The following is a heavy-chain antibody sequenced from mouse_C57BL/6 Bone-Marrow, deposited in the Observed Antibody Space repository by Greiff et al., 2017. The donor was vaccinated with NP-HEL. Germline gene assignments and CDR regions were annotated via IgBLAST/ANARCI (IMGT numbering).Heavy chain of an antibody. CDR3: ARGAYYSNYGSAMDY. Sequence: EVQLQQSGPELVKPGASVKMSCTASGYTFTDYNMHWVQQRHGKSLEWIGYINPNNGGTSYNQKFKGKATLTVNKSSSTAYMELRSLTSEESAVYYCARGAYYSNYGSAMDYWGQGTSVTVSS. V-gene: IGHV1-22*01. CDR1: GYTFTDYN. CDR2: INPNNGGT. J-gene: IGHJ4*01. D-gene: IGHD2-5*01.